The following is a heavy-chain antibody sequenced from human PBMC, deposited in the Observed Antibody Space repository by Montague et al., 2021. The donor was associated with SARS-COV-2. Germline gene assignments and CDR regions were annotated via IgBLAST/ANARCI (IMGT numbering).Heavy chain of an antibody. CDR1: GFSLSVSGMS. J-gene: IGHJ4*02. CDR3: ARIPYGSGGVFDY. D-gene: IGHD3-10*01. Sequence: PALVKPXQTLTLTCRFSGFSLSVSGMSVAWIRQSPGKALEWLGHXDWDDEKYYRTSLKTRLTISKDTSKNQVVLTMTNMDPVDTGTYYCARIPYGSGGVFDYWGQGTLVTVSS. CDR2: XDWDDEK. V-gene: IGHV2-70*01.